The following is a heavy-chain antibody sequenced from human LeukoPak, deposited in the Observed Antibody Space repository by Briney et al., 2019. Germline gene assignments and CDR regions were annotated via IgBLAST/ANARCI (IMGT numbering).Heavy chain of an antibody. D-gene: IGHD5-12*01. CDR3: ATAGYSGYDG. Sequence: ASVKVSCKASGGTFSSYAISWVRQAPGQGLEWMGRIIPILGIANYAQKFQGRVTITTDESTSTAYMELSSLRSEDTAVYYCATAGYSGYDGWGQGTLVTVSS. J-gene: IGHJ4*02. CDR1: GGTFSSYA. CDR2: IIPILGIA. V-gene: IGHV1-69*04.